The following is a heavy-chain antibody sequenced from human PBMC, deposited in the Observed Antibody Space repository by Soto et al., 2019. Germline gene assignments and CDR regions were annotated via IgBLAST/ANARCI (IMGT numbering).Heavy chain of an antibody. Sequence: EVQLLESGGGLVQPGGSLRLSCAASGFTFSIYAMNWVRQAPGKGLEWVSVISGSGGSTYYADSVKGRFTISRDNSKNTLYLQMNSLRAEDTAVYYCARRTVGWYFDFWGRATLVTVSS. CDR2: ISGSGGST. J-gene: IGHJ2*01. CDR3: ARRTVGWYFDF. D-gene: IGHD4-17*01. CDR1: GFTFSIYA. V-gene: IGHV3-23*01.